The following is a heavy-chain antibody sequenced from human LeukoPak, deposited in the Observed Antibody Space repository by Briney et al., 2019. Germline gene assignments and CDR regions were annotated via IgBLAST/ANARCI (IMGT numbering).Heavy chain of an antibody. D-gene: IGHD2-2*01. CDR2: IQSNGRIK. J-gene: IGHJ4*02. CDR1: GFIFSSDD. Sequence: SGGSLRLSCAASGFIFSSDDMHWVRQAPGKGLEWVAGIQSNGRIKYYVDSVKGRFAISRDNSKSTLYLQVNSLRVEDTALYYCARESEGGTGTSCPDYWGQGTLVTVSS. CDR3: ARESEGGTGTSCPDY. V-gene: IGHV3-33*05.